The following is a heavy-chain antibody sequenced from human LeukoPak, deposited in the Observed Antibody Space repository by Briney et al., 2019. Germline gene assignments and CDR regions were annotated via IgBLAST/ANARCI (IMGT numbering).Heavy chain of an antibody. D-gene: IGHD3-9*01. Sequence: GRSLRLSCAASGFTFSSYAMHWVRQAPGKGLEWVAVISYDGSNKYYADSVRGRFTISRDNSKNTLYLQMNSLRAEDTAVYYCAREALRYFDWLPPEYYFDYWGQGTLVTVSS. CDR3: AREALRYFDWLPPEYYFDY. V-gene: IGHV3-30*04. CDR1: GFTFSSYA. CDR2: ISYDGSNK. J-gene: IGHJ4*02.